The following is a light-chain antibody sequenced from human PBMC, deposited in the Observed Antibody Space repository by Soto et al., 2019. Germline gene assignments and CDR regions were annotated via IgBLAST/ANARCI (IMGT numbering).Light chain of an antibody. CDR3: QHYVNWPLT. Sequence: EIVMTQSPATLSVSTGEGATLSCRASQGIGDTLAWYQQKPGQTPRLLIYDTSIRATCVPARFSGSRSGAEFSLTLSSLQSEDFAVYYCQHYVNWPLTFGGGTKVESK. V-gene: IGKV3-15*01. CDR1: QGIGDT. CDR2: DTS. J-gene: IGKJ4*01.